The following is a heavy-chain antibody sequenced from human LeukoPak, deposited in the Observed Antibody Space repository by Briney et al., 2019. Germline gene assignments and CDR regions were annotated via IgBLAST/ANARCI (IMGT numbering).Heavy chain of an antibody. CDR2: IYYSGST. V-gene: IGHV4-39*01. D-gene: IGHD3-10*01. J-gene: IGHJ3*02. Sequence: SETLSLTCTVSGGSISSSSYYWGWIRQPPGKGLEWIGGIYYSGSTYYNPSLKSRVTISVDTSKNQFSLKLSSVTAADTAVYYCARRITMVRGVIKGAFDIWGQGTMVTVSS. CDR3: ARRITMVRGVIKGAFDI. CDR1: GGSISSSSYY.